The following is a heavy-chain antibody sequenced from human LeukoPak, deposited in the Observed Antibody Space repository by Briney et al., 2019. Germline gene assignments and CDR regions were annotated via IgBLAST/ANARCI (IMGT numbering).Heavy chain of an antibody. CDR2: IYYSGST. Sequence: SETLSLTCTVSGGSISSSSYYWGWIRQPPGKGLEWIGRIYYSGSTYYNPSLKSRVTISVDTSKNQFSLKLSSVTAADTAVYYCARQSSITRIVVVMPVEFDYWGQGTLVTVSS. CDR3: ARQSSITRIVVVMPVEFDY. J-gene: IGHJ4*02. CDR1: GGSISSSSYY. V-gene: IGHV4-39*01. D-gene: IGHD3-22*01.